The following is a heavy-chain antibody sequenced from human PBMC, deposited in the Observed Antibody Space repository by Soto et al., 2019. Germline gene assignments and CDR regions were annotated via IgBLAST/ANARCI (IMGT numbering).Heavy chain of an antibody. J-gene: IGHJ4*02. CDR2: RYYSEST. Sequence: SETLSLTCTVSGGSITTGGYYWSWIRQLPGKGLEWIGHRYYSESTYYNPSLKSRVSISLDTSKNQFPLKLSFVTAADTAMYYCARTKCSGGSCYSWSLDYWGQGTPVTVSS. D-gene: IGHD2-15*01. CDR1: GGSITTGGYY. V-gene: IGHV4-31*03. CDR3: ARTKCSGGSCYSWSLDY.